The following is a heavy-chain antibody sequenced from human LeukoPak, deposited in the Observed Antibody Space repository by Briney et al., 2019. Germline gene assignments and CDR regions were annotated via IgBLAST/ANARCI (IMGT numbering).Heavy chain of an antibody. J-gene: IGHJ6*02. CDR3: AREDYGSGRNYYGMDV. CDR1: GYTFTSYG. CDR2: ISAYNGNT. V-gene: IGHV1-18*01. Sequence: ASVTVSCKASGYTFTSYGISWVRQAPGQGLEWMGWISAYNGNTNYAQKLQGRVTMTTDTSTSTAYMELRSLRSDDTAAYYCAREDYGSGRNYYGMDVWGQGTTVTVSS. D-gene: IGHD3-10*01.